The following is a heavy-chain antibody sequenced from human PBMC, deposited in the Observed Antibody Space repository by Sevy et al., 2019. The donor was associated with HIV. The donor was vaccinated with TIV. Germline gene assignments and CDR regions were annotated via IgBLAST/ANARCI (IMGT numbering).Heavy chain of an antibody. Sequence: GGSLRLSCAASGFTFDDYAMHWVRQAPGKGPEWVSGISWNSGSIDYADSVKGRFTISRDNAKNSLYLQMKSLRADDTALYYCARDRDDGYCTNGVCFNFDNWGQGTLVTVSS. J-gene: IGHJ4*01. CDR2: ISWNSGSI. CDR3: ARDRDDGYCTNGVCFNFDN. CDR1: GFTFDDYA. D-gene: IGHD2-8*01. V-gene: IGHV3-9*01.